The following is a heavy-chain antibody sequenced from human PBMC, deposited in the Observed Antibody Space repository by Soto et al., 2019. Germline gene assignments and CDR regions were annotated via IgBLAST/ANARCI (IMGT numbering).Heavy chain of an antibody. CDR2: IYYSGST. Sequence: SETLSLTCTVSGGSISSYYWSWIRQPPGKGLEWIGYIYYSGSTNYNPSLKSRVTISVDTSKNQFSLKLSSVTAADTAVYYCARESYYDYIWGSYRWFYFDYWGQGTLVTVS. CDR3: ARESYYDYIWGSYRWFYFDY. D-gene: IGHD3-16*02. V-gene: IGHV4-59*01. J-gene: IGHJ4*02. CDR1: GGSISSYY.